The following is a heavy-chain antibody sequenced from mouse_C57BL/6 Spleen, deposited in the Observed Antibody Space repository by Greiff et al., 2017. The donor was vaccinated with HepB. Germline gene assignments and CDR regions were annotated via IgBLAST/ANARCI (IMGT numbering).Heavy chain of an antibody. CDR2: INPSSGYT. CDR3: ATITTVVGMDY. Sequence: QVQLKESGAELAKPGASVKLSCKASGYTFTSYWMHWVKQRPGQGLEWIGYINPSSGYTKYNQKFKDKATLTADKSSSTAYMQLSSLTYEDSAVYYCATITTVVGMDYWGQGTSVTVSS. V-gene: IGHV1-7*01. J-gene: IGHJ4*01. CDR1: GYTFTSYW. D-gene: IGHD1-1*01.